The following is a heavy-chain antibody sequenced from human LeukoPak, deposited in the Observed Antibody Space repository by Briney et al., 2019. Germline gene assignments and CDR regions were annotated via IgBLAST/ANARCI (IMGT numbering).Heavy chain of an antibody. J-gene: IGHJ4*02. CDR2: IWYDGSDK. Sequence: GGSLRLSCAASGFTVSSNYMSWVRQAPGKGLEWVALIWYDGSDKYYADSVKGRFTISRDNSKNTLHLQMNSLRAEDTAVYYCARGRVVIPEGPDYWGQGTLVTVSS. D-gene: IGHD3-10*01. CDR1: GFTVSSNY. V-gene: IGHV3-33*08. CDR3: ARGRVVIPEGPDY.